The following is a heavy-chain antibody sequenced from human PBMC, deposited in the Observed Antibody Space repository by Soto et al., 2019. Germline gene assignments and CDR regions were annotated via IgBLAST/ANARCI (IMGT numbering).Heavy chain of an antibody. CDR1: GGSLSDYF. CDR3: ARGGISHWAYFYYMDV. CDR2: INHLGSI. J-gene: IGHJ6*03. V-gene: IGHV4-34*01. D-gene: IGHD2-21*01. Sequence: QVQLQQWGAGLLKPSETLSLTCVVSGGSLSDYFWSWIRQPTGMALEWIGEINHLGSINYNPSLKSRVTRSVDTSKNQFSLTLNSVTAADTATYYCARGGISHWAYFYYMDVWDRGTTVTVSS.